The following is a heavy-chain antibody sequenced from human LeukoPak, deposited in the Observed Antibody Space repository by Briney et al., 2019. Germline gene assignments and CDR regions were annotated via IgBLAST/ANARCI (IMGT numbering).Heavy chain of an antibody. CDR2: IYSGGST. V-gene: IGHV3-66*01. Sequence: GGSLRLSCAASGFTVSSNYMSWVRQAPGKGLEWVSGIYSGGSTYYADSVKGRFTISRDNSKNTLYLQMNSLRAEDTAVYYCARADPTDLQPGMDVWGQGTTVTVSS. D-gene: IGHD4-11*01. J-gene: IGHJ6*02. CDR1: GFTVSSNY. CDR3: ARADPTDLQPGMDV.